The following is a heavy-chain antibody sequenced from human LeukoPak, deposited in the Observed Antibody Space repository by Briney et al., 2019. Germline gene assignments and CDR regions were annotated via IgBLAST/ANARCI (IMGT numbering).Heavy chain of an antibody. D-gene: IGHD3-9*01. CDR1: GYTFTGYY. CDR2: INPNSGGT. V-gene: IGHV1-2*02. J-gene: IGHJ4*02. Sequence: GASVKVSCKASGYTFTGYYMHWVRQAPGQGLEWMGWINPNSGGTRYAQKFQSGVTMTRDTSISTAYMELSRLRSDDTAVYYCARGGALYYDIWDWGQGTLVIVSS. CDR3: ARGGALYYDIWD.